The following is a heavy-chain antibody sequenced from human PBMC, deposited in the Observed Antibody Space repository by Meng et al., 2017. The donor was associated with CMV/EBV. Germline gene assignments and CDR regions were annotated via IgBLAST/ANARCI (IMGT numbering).Heavy chain of an antibody. J-gene: IGHJ6*02. V-gene: IGHV4-61*01. CDR2: IYYSGST. D-gene: IGHD3-3*01. CDR3: ARDYPRFLEWLVAGDYYYGMDV. CDR1: GGPVSSGSYY. Sequence: GSLRLSCTVSGGPVSSGSYYWSWIRQPPGKGLEWIGYIYYSGSTNYNPSLKSRVTISVDTSKNQFSLKLSSVTAADTAVYYCARDYPRFLEWLVAGDYYYGMDVWGQGTTVTVSS.